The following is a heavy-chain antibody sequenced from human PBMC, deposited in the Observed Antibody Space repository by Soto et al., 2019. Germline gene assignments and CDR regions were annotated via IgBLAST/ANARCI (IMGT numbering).Heavy chain of an antibody. CDR2: IYPGDSDT. CDR1: GYSFTSYW. CDR3: ARSSIAARHAYYYYMDV. D-gene: IGHD6-6*01. J-gene: IGHJ6*03. Sequence: GESLKISCKGSGYSFTSYWIGWVRQMPGKGLEWMGIIYPGDSDTRYSPSFQGQVTISADKSISTAYLQWSSLKASDTAMYYCARSSIAARHAYYYYMDVWGKGTTVTVSS. V-gene: IGHV5-51*01.